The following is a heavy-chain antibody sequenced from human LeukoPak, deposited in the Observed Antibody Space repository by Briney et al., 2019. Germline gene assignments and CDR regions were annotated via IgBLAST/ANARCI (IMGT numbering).Heavy chain of an antibody. CDR2: IYSSGSNT. CDR1: GFTFSYFA. Sequence: GGSLILSCAASGFTFSYFAMSWVRQAPGKGLEWVSLIYSSGSNTYYTDSVKDRFTISRDNSKNTLYLQMNSLRAEDTAIYYCAKPNWLPPNLDYWGQGSLVSVSS. J-gene: IGHJ4*02. D-gene: IGHD1-1*01. V-gene: IGHV3-23*05. CDR3: AKPNWLPPNLDY.